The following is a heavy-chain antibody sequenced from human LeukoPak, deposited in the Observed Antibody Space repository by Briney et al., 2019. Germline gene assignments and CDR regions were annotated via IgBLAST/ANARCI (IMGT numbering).Heavy chain of an antibody. D-gene: IGHD6-19*01. V-gene: IGHV3-30*18. Sequence: GGSLRLSCAVSGFAFSDYGMHWVRQAPGKGLEWVAVISYDGSHAYYADSVKGRFTISRDNSKNTSYLQMNSLRAEDTAVYYCAKSNSGWYVPPSDWGQGTLVTVSS. J-gene: IGHJ4*02. CDR3: AKSNSGWYVPPSD. CDR1: GFAFSDYG. CDR2: ISYDGSHA.